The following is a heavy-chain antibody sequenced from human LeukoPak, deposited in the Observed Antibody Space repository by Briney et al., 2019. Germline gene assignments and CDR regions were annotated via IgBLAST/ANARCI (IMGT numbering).Heavy chain of an antibody. Sequence: GGSLRLSCAASGFTSDTYAMSWVRQAPGKGPEWVSGISGTGGRIYYVDSVKGRFTISRDNSKDTLFLQMNSLRAEDTAVYYCARDMGSSGFYYFDYWGQGTLVTVSS. V-gene: IGHV3-23*01. CDR2: ISGTGGRI. CDR1: GFTSDTYA. CDR3: ARDMGSSGFYYFDY. D-gene: IGHD3-22*01. J-gene: IGHJ4*02.